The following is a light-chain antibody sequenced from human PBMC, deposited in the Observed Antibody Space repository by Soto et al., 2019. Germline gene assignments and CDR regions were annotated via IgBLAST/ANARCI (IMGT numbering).Light chain of an antibody. V-gene: IGLV2-11*01. CDR2: DVS. J-gene: IGLJ1*01. CDR1: SSDVGGYNY. CDR3: CSSAGSYYV. Sequence: QSALTQPRSVSGSPGQSVTISCTGTSSDVGGYNYVSWYQQHPGKAPKLMIYDVSKRPSGVPDRFSGSKSGNTASLTISGLQDEDEPDYYCCSSAGSYYVFGTGTKLTVL.